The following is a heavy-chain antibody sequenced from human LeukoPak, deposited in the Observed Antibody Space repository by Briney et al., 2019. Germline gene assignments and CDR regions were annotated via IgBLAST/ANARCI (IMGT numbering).Heavy chain of an antibody. D-gene: IGHD2-2*01. CDR1: GGTFSSYA. CDR2: IIPIFGTA. J-gene: IGHJ4*02. CDR3: AVGYCSSTSCSLHFDY. Sequence: SVKVSCKASGGTFSSYAISWVRQAPGQGLEWMGGIIPIFGTANYAQKFQGRVTITADKSRSTAYMELSSLRSEDTAVYYCAVGYCSSTSCSLHFDYWGQGTLVTVSS. V-gene: IGHV1-69*06.